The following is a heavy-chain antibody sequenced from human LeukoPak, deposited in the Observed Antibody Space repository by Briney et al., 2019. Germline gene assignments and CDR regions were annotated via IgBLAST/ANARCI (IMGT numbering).Heavy chain of an antibody. CDR2: IRSKTYGGTT. Sequence: GGSLRLSCTASGFTFGDYAMSWVRQAPGKGLEWVGFIRSKTYGGTTESAASVKGRFTISRDDSKSIAYLQMNSLKTEDTAVYYCTSSLLRYFDWLPTDYWGQGTLVTVSS. CDR1: GFTFGDYA. CDR3: TSSLLRYFDWLPTDY. J-gene: IGHJ4*02. D-gene: IGHD3-9*01. V-gene: IGHV3-49*04.